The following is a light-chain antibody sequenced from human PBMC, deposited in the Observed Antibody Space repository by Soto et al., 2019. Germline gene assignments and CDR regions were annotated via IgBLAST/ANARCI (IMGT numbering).Light chain of an antibody. CDR2: LEGSGSY. CDR1: SGHSSYI. CDR3: ETWDSNVYV. J-gene: IGLJ1*01. V-gene: IGLV4-60*03. Sequence: QLVLTQSSSASACLGSSVKLTCTLSSGHSSYIIAWHQQQPGKAPRYLMKLEGSGSYNKGSGVPDRFSGSSSGADRYLTISNLQSEDEADYYCETWDSNVYVFGTGTKLTVL.